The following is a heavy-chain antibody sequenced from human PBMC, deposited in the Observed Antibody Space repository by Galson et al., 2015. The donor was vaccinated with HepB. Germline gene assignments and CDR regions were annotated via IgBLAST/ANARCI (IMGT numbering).Heavy chain of an antibody. J-gene: IGHJ4*02. CDR3: ATATVVTHPAHYYFDY. V-gene: IGHV1-69*04. Sequence: SVKVSCKASGGTFSSYAISWVRQAPGQGLEWMGRIIPILGIANYAEKFQGRVTITADTSTDTAYMELSSLRSEDTAVYYCATATVVTHPAHYYFDYWGQGTLVTVSS. D-gene: IGHD4-23*01. CDR1: GGTFSSYA. CDR2: IIPILGIA.